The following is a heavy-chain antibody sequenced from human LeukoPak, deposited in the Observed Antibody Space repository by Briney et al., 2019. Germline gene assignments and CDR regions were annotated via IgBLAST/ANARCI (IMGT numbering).Heavy chain of an antibody. CDR2: IYYSGST. V-gene: IGHV4-59*08. CDR3: ARHGGESIVAMILHALDI. CDR1: GGSISSYS. Sequence: KASETLSLTCTVSGGSISSYSWSWIRQPPGKGLEWIGYIYYSGSTNYNPSLKSRVTMSVDTSKDQFSLKLSSVTAADTAVYYCARHGGESIVAMILHALDIWGQGTMVTVSS. D-gene: IGHD5-12*01. J-gene: IGHJ3*02.